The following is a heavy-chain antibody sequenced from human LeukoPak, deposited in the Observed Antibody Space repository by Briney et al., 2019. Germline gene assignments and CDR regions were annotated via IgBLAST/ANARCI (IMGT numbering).Heavy chain of an antibody. D-gene: IGHD3-3*01. CDR1: GFTFSSYA. CDR2: ISGSGGST. CDR3: ATRGAYYDFWSGYPFDY. Sequence: GGSLRLSCAASGFTFSSYAMSWVRQAPGKGLEWVSAISGSGGSTYYADSAKGRFTISRDNSKNTLYLQMNSLRAEDTAVYYCATRGAYYDFWSGYPFDYWGQGTLVTVSS. J-gene: IGHJ4*02. V-gene: IGHV3-23*01.